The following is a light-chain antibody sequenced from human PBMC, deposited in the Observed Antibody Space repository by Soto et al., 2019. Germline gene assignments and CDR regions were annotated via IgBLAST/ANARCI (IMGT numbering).Light chain of an antibody. CDR1: SGHSNYA. V-gene: IGLV4-69*01. Sequence: QSVLTQSPSASASLGASVKLTCTLSSGHSNYAIAWHQQQPEKGPRFLMKLNSDGSHSKGDGIPDRFSGSSSGAERYLTISALQYEDEADYYSQTWVTGIHIFGGGTKLTVL. CDR2: LNSDGSH. CDR3: QTWVTGIHI. J-gene: IGLJ2*01.